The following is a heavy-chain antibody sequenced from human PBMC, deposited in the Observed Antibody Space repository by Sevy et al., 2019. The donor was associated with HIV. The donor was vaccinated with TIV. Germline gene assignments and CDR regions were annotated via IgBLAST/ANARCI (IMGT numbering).Heavy chain of an antibody. J-gene: IGHJ4*02. CDR2: IYYSGST. Sequence: GSLRLSCSVSGGSMNIYYWSWIRQPLGKGLEWIGFIYYSGSTNYNPSLKSRVTISVDTSKNQFSLKLSSVTAADTAVYYCARVGFNWNDVDYWGQGTLVTVSS. CDR3: ARVGFNWNDVDY. CDR1: GGSMNIYY. D-gene: IGHD1-20*01. V-gene: IGHV4-59*01.